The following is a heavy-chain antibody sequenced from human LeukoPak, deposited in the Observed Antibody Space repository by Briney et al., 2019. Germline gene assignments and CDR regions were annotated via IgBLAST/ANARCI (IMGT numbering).Heavy chain of an antibody. CDR2: IHSSGST. D-gene: IGHD6-13*01. J-gene: IGHJ5*02. V-gene: IGHV4-59*08. CDR3: AEYGSSYGRFDP. Sequence: KSSETLSLTCTVSGGSIRSYYWSWIRQPPGKGLEWIGYIHSSGSTTYNTSLNSRVTISVDTSKNQFSLKLSSVTAADTAVYYCAEYGSSYGRFDPWGQGTLVTVSS. CDR1: GGSIRSYY.